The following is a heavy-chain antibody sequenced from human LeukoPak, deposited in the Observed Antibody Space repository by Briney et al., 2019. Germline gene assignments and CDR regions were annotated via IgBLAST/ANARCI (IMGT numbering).Heavy chain of an antibody. V-gene: IGHV3-30*09. D-gene: IGHD4-11*01. J-gene: IGHJ4*02. CDR1: SFTFSSYT. CDR3: ATVTKVDFNY. Sequence: PVRCLRLSCAASSFTFSSYTFYWFRQAPGKGLEWVASVSVEGIGRYFPGSVEGRFAISRDDSTKSVFLQMSNLRPEDTAVYFCATVTKVDFNYWGQGTLVTVYS. CDR2: VSVEGIGR.